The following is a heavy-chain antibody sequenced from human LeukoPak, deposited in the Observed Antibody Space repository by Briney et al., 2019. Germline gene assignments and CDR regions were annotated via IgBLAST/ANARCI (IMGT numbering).Heavy chain of an antibody. D-gene: IGHD6-13*01. CDR3: AKRLAAAGTRSVDY. V-gene: IGHV3-23*01. CDR1: GFTFSSYA. Sequence: PGGSLRLSCAASGFTFSSYAMSWVRQAPGKGLEWVSAISGSGGSTYYADSVKGRFTISRDNSKNTLYLQMNSLRAEDSAVYCCAKRLAAAGTRSVDYWGQGTLVTVSS. J-gene: IGHJ4*02. CDR2: ISGSGGST.